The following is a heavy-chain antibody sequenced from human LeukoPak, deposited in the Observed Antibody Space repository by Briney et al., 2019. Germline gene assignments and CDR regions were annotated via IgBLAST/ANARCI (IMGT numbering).Heavy chain of an antibody. J-gene: IGHJ3*02. CDR2: IYYSGST. CDR1: GGSISSSSYY. D-gene: IGHD1-14*01. Sequence: SETLSLTCTVSGGSISSSSYYWGWIRQPPGKGLEWIGSIYYSGSTYYNPSLKSRVTISVDTSKNQFSLKLSSVTAADTAVYYCARDVSLNRAFDIWGQGTMVSVSS. V-gene: IGHV4-39*07. CDR3: ARDVSLNRAFDI.